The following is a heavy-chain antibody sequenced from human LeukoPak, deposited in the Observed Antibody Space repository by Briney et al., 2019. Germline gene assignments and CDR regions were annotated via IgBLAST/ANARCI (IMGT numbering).Heavy chain of an antibody. CDR2: IYYSGTN. J-gene: IGHJ3*01. D-gene: IGHD4-17*01. Sequence: SETLSLTCTVSGGSISSYYWSWIRQPPGKGLEWIGYIYYSGTNNSNPSLKSRVTISVDTSKNQFSLKLSSVTAADTAVYYCAKEGLRAFDVWGQGTMVTVSS. CDR1: GGSISSYY. V-gene: IGHV4-59*01. CDR3: AKEGLRAFDV.